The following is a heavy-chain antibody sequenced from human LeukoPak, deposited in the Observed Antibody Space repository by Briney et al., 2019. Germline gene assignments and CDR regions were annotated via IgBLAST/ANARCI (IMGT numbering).Heavy chain of an antibody. V-gene: IGHV4-30-2*01. D-gene: IGHD3-10*01. CDR3: ARWGDYGSGSYSS. CDR2: SYHSGST. J-gene: IGHJ4*02. CDR1: GGSLSSGGYS. Sequence: SETLSLTCAVSGGSLSSGGYSWGWIRQPPGKGLEWVGYSYHSGSTYYNPSLKSRVTISVDRSKNQFSLKLSSVTAADTAVYYCARWGDYGSGSYSSWGQGTLVTVSS.